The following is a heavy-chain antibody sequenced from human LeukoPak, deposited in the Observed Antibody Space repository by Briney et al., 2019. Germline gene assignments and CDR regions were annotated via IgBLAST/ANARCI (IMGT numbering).Heavy chain of an antibody. Sequence: GGSLRLSCAASGFTFSSYGMHWVRQAPGKGLEWVAVISYDGSNKYYADSVKGRFTISRDNSKNTLYLQMNSLRAEDTAVYYCAKVGGRSSGWYYLDYWGQGTLVTVSS. D-gene: IGHD6-19*01. J-gene: IGHJ4*02. V-gene: IGHV3-30*18. CDR1: GFTFSSYG. CDR3: AKVGGRSSGWYYLDY. CDR2: ISYDGSNK.